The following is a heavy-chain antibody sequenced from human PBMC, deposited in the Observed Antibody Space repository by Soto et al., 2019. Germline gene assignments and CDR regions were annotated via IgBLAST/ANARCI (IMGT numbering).Heavy chain of an antibody. J-gene: IGHJ4*02. CDR2: IYYSGST. Sequence: PSETLSLTCTVSGGSVSSGSYYWSWIRQPPGKGLEWIGYIYYSGSTNYNPSLKSRVTISVDTSKNQFSLKLSSVTAADTAVYYCATRTYDFWSGYYPYYFDYWSLRLSWSPSPQ. V-gene: IGHV4-61*01. D-gene: IGHD3-3*01. CDR3: ATRTYDFWSGYYPYYFDY. CDR1: GGSVSSGSYY.